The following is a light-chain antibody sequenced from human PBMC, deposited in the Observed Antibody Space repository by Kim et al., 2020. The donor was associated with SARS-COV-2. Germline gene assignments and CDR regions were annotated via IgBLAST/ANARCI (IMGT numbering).Light chain of an antibody. J-gene: IGKJ4*01. CDR3: QQSSNWLT. V-gene: IGKV3-11*01. CDR2: DAP. CDR1: QSVSSY. Sequence: SLSPGERATLSCRASQSVSSYLAWYQQKPGQAPRLLIYDAPNRATGIPARFSGSGSGTDFTLTTSSLEPEDFAVYYCQQSSNWLTYGGGTKVDIK.